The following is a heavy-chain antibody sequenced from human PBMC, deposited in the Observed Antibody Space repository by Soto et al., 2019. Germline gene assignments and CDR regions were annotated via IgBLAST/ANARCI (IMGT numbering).Heavy chain of an antibody. CDR2: INHSGST. CDR3: ARGPSRITIFGVGLAYYYGMDV. CDR1: GGSFSGYY. V-gene: IGHV4-34*01. Sequence: SETLSLTCAVYGGSFSGYYWSWIRQPPGKGLEWIGEINHSGSTNYNPSLKSRVTISVDTSKNQFSLKLSSVTAADTAVYYCARGPSRITIFGVGLAYYYGMDVWGQGTTVTV. D-gene: IGHD3-3*01. J-gene: IGHJ6*02.